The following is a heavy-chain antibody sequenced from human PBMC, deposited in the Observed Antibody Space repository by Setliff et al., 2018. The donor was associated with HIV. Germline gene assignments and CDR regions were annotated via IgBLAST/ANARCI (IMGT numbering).Heavy chain of an antibody. J-gene: IGHJ3*02. V-gene: IGHV3-7*01. D-gene: IGHD1-26*01. CDR3: ARGLGARDAFDI. CDR2: IKQDGSEK. CDR1: GFTFSNYW. Sequence: GGSLRLSCATSGFTFSNYWMIWVRQAPGKGLEWVANIKQDGSEKYYADSVKGRFTISRDNAKNSLYLQMNSLRAEDTAVYYCARGLGARDAFDIWGQGTMVTVSS.